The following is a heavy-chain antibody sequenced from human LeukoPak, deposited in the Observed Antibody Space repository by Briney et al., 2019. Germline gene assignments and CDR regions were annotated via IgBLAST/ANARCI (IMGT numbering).Heavy chain of an antibody. CDR2: ARNKANSHTT. D-gene: IGHD3-22*01. Sequence: GGSLRLSCVASGFTFSDYYMDWVRQAPGKGLEWVGCARNKANSHTTEYAASVKGRFIISRDDSKSSLYLQMNSLKTEDTAVYFCARRGFSDSRGYYPDFDYWGRGTLVTVSS. J-gene: IGHJ4*02. V-gene: IGHV3-72*01. CDR3: ARRGFSDSRGYYPDFDY. CDR1: GFTFSDYY.